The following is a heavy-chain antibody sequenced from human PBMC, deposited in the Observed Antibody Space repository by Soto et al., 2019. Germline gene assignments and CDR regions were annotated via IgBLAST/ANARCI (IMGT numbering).Heavy chain of an antibody. CDR1: GGSISSSSW. Sequence: QVQLQESGPGLVKPSGTLSLTCAVSGGSISSSSWWTWVRQPPGKGLEWIGEIWHSGSTNYNPSLQSRVTISVDKSKNQFSLKLTSVTAADTAVYYCARDLEFRGGYSYGYWGQGTLVTVSS. CDR2: IWHSGST. V-gene: IGHV4-4*02. D-gene: IGHD5-18*01. CDR3: ARDLEFRGGYSYGY. J-gene: IGHJ4*02.